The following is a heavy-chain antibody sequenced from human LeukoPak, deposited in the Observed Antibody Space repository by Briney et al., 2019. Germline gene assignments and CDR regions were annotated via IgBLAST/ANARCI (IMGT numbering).Heavy chain of an antibody. CDR1: GFTFSHHG. Sequence: GGTLRLSCAASGFTFSHHGMSWVRQAPGKGLEWVSAISGSGGSTYYADSVKGRFTISRDNSKNTLYLQMNSLRAGDTAVYYCAKVRTYYFDYWGQGTLVTVSS. V-gene: IGHV3-23*01. J-gene: IGHJ4*02. CDR3: AKVRTYYFDY. D-gene: IGHD3-16*01. CDR2: ISGSGGST.